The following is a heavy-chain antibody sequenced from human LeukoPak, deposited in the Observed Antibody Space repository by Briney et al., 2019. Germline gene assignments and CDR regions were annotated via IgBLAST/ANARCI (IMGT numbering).Heavy chain of an antibody. D-gene: IGHD1-7*01. CDR1: GYTFTSYY. CDR2: IKPSDGFT. V-gene: IGHV1-46*01. CDR3: GREIEGTTDY. Sequence: ASVKVSCKASGYTFTSYYVHWVRQAPGQGLEWMGVIKPSDGFTSYAQKFQGRLTVTRDMSTSTVYMELNSLRSEDTAVYFCGREIEGTTDYWGQGTLVTVSS. J-gene: IGHJ4*02.